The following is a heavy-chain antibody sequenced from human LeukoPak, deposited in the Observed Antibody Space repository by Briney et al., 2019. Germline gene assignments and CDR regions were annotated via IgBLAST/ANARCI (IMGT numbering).Heavy chain of an antibody. CDR2: INGDGSST. CDR1: GFTFSSYW. CDR3: AGGFDY. V-gene: IGHV3-74*01. Sequence: PGGSLRLSCAASGFTFSSYWMHWVRQAPGKGLVWVSRINGDGSSTSYADSVKGRFTISRDNAKNTVYLQMNSLRVEDRAVYYCAGGFDYWGQGTLVTVSS. J-gene: IGHJ4*02.